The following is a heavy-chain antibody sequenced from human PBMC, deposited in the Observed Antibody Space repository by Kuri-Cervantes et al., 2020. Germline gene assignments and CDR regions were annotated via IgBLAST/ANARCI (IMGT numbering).Heavy chain of an antibody. CDR1: GFTVSSNY. J-gene: IGHJ2*01. V-gene: IGHV3-66*01. CDR2: IYSGGST. Sequence: GGSLRLSCAASGFTVSSNYMSWVRQAPGKGLEWVSVIYSGGSTYYADSVKGRFTISRDNSKNTLYLQMNSLRAEDTAVYYCARGAYSSGWYSDYYFDLWGRGTLVTVYS. D-gene: IGHD6-19*01. CDR3: ARGAYSSGWYSDYYFDL.